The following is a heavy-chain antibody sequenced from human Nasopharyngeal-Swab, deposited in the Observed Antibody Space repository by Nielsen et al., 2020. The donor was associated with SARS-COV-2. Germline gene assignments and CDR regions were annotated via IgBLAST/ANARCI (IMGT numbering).Heavy chain of an antibody. Sequence: GGSLRLSCAASGFTFSSHAMSWVRQAPGKGLEWVSAISGSGGSTYYADSVKGRFTISRDNSKNTLYLQMNSLRAEDTAVYYCAKDAGRGWYYYYGMDVWGQGTTVTVSS. CDR3: AKDAGRGWYYYYGMDV. J-gene: IGHJ6*02. V-gene: IGHV3-23*01. D-gene: IGHD6-13*01. CDR2: ISGSGGST. CDR1: GFTFSSHA.